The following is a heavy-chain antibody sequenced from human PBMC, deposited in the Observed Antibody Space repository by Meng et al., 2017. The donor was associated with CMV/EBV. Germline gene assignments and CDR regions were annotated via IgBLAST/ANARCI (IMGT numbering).Heavy chain of an antibody. CDR3: ARDLHSTTPVNSGSYHEDWGDAFDI. Sequence: SVKVSCKASGGTFSSYAISWVRQAPGQGFEWMGGIIPIFGTANYAQKFQGRVTITADKSTSTAYMELSSLRSEDTAVYYCARDLHSTTPVNSGSYHEDWGDAFDIWGQGTMVTVSS. V-gene: IGHV1-69*06. CDR2: IIPIFGTA. D-gene: IGHD1-26*01. J-gene: IGHJ3*02. CDR1: GGTFSSYA.